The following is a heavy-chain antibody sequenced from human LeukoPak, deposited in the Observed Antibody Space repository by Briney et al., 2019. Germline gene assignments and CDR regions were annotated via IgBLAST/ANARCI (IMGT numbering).Heavy chain of an antibody. CDR3: ANSGSYYYADY. D-gene: IGHD1-26*01. CDR1: GFTFSSYG. CDR2: IWYDGSNK. Sequence: GGSLRLSCAASGFTFSSYGMHWVRQAPGKGLEWVAVIWYDGSNKYYADSVKGRFTISRDNSKNTLYLQMNSLRAEDTAVYYCANSGSYYYADYWGQGTLVTVSS. J-gene: IGHJ4*02. V-gene: IGHV3-30*02.